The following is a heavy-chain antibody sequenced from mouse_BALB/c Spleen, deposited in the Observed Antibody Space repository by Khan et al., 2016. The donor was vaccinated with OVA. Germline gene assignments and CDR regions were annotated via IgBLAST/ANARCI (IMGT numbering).Heavy chain of an antibody. J-gene: IGHJ3*01. CDR2: INPSNGDT. CDR1: GYTFTSYY. V-gene: IGHV1-53*01. Sequence: QVQLKQSGAELVKPGASVRLSCKASGYTFTSYYLYWVKQRPGQGLEWIGDINPSNGDTNFNEKFKSQATLTVDKSSSTAYIHLNSLTSEDSAIYYCTRSGYGSFAYWGQGTLVTVSA. D-gene: IGHD2-2*01. CDR3: TRSGYGSFAY.